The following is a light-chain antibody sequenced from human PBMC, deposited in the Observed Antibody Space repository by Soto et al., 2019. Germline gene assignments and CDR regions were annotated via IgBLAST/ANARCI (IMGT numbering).Light chain of an antibody. V-gene: IGKV3-20*01. CDR2: GSS. CDR1: QSVSNNY. J-gene: IGKJ2*01. CDR3: QQYGSSPPYT. Sequence: EVVLTQSPGTLSLAAGERATLSCRASQSVSNNYFAWYQQKPGQAPRLLIFGSSDRATGIPDRFSGSGSGTDFTLTISRLEPVDFAVYYCQQYGSSPPYTFGQGTKLEIK.